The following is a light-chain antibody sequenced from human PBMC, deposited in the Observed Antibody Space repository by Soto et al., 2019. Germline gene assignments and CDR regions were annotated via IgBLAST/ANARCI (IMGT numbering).Light chain of an antibody. CDR3: EAWDDSLNARGV. V-gene: IGLV1-44*01. J-gene: IGLJ3*02. CDR2: NNN. CDR1: RSNIGNNT. Sequence: QSVLTQPPSASGTPGQRVTISSSGSRSNIGNNTVSWYQQLPGTAPKLLIYNNNQRPSGVPDLFSGSKSGTSASLAISGLPSEDEEDYYCEAWDDSLNARGVFGGGTKLTVL.